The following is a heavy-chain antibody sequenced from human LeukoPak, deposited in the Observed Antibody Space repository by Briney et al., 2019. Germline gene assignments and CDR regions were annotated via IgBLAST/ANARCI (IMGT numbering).Heavy chain of an antibody. V-gene: IGHV1-2*02. CDR3: ARSGSSTMVREYTLNNWFDP. Sequence: ASVKVSCKASGYTFTGYYMHWVRQTPGQGLEWMGWINPNSGGTNYAQKFQGRVTMTRDTSISTAYIELSRLRSDDTAVYYCARSGSSTMVREYTLNNWFDPWGQGTLVTVSS. CDR1: GYTFTGYY. J-gene: IGHJ5*02. D-gene: IGHD3-10*01. CDR2: INPNSGGT.